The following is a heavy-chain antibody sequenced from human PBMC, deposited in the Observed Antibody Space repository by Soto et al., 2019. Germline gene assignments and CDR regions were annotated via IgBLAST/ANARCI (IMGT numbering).Heavy chain of an antibody. J-gene: IGHJ6*02. CDR2: IGAYNGNT. D-gene: IGHD2-15*01. CDR3: ARFGGSNNYYYYGMDV. V-gene: IGHV1-18*01. CDR1: GYTFTSYG. Sequence: ASVKVSCKASGYTFTSYGISWVRQAPGQGLEWMGWIGAYNGNTNYAQKLQGRVTMTTDTSTSTAYMELRSLRSDDTAVYYCARFGGSNNYYYYGMDVWGQGPTVTVSS.